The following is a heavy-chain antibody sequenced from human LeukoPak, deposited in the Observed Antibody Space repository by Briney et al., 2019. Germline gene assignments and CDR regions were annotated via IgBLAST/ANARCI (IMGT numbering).Heavy chain of an antibody. Sequence: WASVKVSCKASGYTFTGYYMHWVRQAPGQGLEWMGWINPNSGGTNYAQKFQGRVTMTRDTSISTAYMELSRLRSDDTAVYYCARGKGSRLQWLVPPGPYWGQGTLVTVSS. J-gene: IGHJ4*02. CDR1: GYTFTGYY. CDR3: ARGKGSRLQWLVPPGPY. V-gene: IGHV1-2*02. D-gene: IGHD6-19*01. CDR2: INPNSGGT.